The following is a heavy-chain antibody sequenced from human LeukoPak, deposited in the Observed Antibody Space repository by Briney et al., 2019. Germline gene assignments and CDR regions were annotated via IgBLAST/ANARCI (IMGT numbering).Heavy chain of an antibody. Sequence: GGSLRLSCAASGFTFSSYGMHWVRQAPGKGLEYVSAISSNGGSTYYANSVKGRFTISRDNSKNTLYLQMGSLRAEDMAVYYCARARYDFWSGYYNLRGFDYWGQGTLVTVSS. D-gene: IGHD3-3*01. CDR1: GFTFSSYG. CDR2: ISSNGGST. V-gene: IGHV3-64*01. J-gene: IGHJ4*02. CDR3: ARARYDFWSGYYNLRGFDY.